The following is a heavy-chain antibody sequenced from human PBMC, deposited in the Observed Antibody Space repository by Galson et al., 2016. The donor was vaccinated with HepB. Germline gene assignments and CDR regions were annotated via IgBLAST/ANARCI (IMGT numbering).Heavy chain of an antibody. J-gene: IGHJ6*02. D-gene: IGHD3-10*01. CDR1: GGSVSSSSYY. Sequence: ETLSLTCTVSGGSVSSSSYYWGWIRQPPGKGLEWIGSSYYSGSTYYNPSLKSRVTISVDTSKNQFSLKVSSMTAADTAVYYCARAVWLPLSGMDVWGQGTTVTVSS. CDR2: SYYSGST. V-gene: IGHV4-39*07. CDR3: ARAVWLPLSGMDV.